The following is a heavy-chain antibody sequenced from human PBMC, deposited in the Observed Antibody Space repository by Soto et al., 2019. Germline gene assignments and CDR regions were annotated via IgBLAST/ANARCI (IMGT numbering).Heavy chain of an antibody. CDR1: GDSISSGNKY. J-gene: IGHJ6*02. CDR3: ARVPSPFDYYYAMDV. V-gene: IGHV4-30-4*01. CDR2: IFSSGTT. Sequence: SETLSLTCTVSGDSISSGNKYWSWIRQAPGKGLEWIGYIFSSGTTYYNPSLKSRLTMSLDTSQNQFSLRLASVTDADSAVYYCARVPSPFDYYYAMDVWGQGTTVTV. D-gene: IGHD3-16*01.